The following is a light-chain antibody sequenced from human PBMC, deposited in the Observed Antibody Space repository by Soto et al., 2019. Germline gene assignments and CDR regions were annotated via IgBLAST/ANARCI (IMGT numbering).Light chain of an antibody. J-gene: IGLJ3*02. CDR3: VLHVGSGMPV. V-gene: IGLV8-61*01. CDR2: NTY. CDR1: SGSVCTSHC. Sequence: QAAVTQDPSFSVSPGGPVTVTCCLSSGSVCTSHCPSLDQQPPGQAPRTLIFNTYSRSYGVPDRFSGSNPGNKAALTLTGAQADDECTYYCVLHVGSGMPVFGGGTKVTVL.